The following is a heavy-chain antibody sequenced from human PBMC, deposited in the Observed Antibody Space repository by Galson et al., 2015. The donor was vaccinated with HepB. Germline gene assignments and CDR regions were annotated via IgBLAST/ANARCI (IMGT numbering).Heavy chain of an antibody. J-gene: IGHJ4*02. D-gene: IGHD3-10*01. CDR3: ARRFKFGESIY. Sequence: SLTCTVSGGSISSSSYYWGWIRQPPGKGLEWIGSIYYSGSTYYNPSLKSRVTISVDTSKNQFSLKLSSVTAADTAVYYCARRFKFGESIYWGQGTLVTVSS. CDR2: IYYSGST. V-gene: IGHV4-39*01. CDR1: GGSISSSSYY.